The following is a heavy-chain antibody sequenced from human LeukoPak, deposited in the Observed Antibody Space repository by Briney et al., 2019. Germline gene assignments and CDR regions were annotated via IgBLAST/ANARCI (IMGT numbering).Heavy chain of an antibody. J-gene: IGHJ5*02. V-gene: IGHV3-21*01. D-gene: IGHD6-13*01. CDR2: ISSSSSYI. CDR1: GFTFSSYS. Sequence: PGGPLRLSCAASGFTFSSYSMNWVRQAPGKGLEWVSSISSSSSYIYYADSVKGRFTISRDNAKNSLYLQMNSLRAEDTAVYYCAREGSSWLNWFDPWGQGTLVTVSS. CDR3: AREGSSWLNWFDP.